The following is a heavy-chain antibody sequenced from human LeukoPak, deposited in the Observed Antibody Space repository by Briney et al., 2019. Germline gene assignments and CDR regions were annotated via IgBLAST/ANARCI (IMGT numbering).Heavy chain of an antibody. Sequence: SETLSLTCTVSGGSISSYYWSWIRQPPGKGLEWIGYIYYSGSTNYNPSLKSRVTISVDTSKNQFSLKLSSVTAADTAVYYCASTPGTIFGVVIYYFDYWGQGTLVTVSS. CDR3: ASTPGTIFGVVIYYFDY. CDR1: GGSISSYY. J-gene: IGHJ4*02. D-gene: IGHD3-3*01. CDR2: IYYSGST. V-gene: IGHV4-59*01.